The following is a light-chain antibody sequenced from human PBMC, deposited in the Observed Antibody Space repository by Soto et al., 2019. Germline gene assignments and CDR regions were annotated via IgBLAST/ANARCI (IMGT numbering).Light chain of an antibody. CDR2: EAS. J-gene: IGKJ1*01. Sequence: DIQMTQSPSTLSASVGDRVTITCRASQSISSWLAWYRQKPGKAPELLIYEASTLEGGVPSRFSGSGSGTEFTLTISSLQPDDFAAYFCQQYDLYPWTFGQGTKVEIK. V-gene: IGKV1-5*03. CDR1: QSISSW. CDR3: QQYDLYPWT.